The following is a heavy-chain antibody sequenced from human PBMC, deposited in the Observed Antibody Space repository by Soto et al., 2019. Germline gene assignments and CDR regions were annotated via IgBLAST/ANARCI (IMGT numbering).Heavy chain of an antibody. V-gene: IGHV3-7*01. D-gene: IGHD4-17*01. CDR3: ARDTYGDNAHVLDY. CDR2: IKEDGIEI. J-gene: IGHJ4*02. CDR1: GFTFGRHW. Sequence: GGSLRLSCAGSGFTFGRHWMTWVRQAPGKGLEWVANIKEDGIEIYYVDSVKGRFTISRDNAKNSVYLQMNSLRAEDTALYYCARDTYGDNAHVLDYWGQGTLVTVSS.